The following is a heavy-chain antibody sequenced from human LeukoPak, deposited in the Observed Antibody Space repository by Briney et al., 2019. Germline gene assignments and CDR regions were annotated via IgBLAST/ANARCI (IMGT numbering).Heavy chain of an antibody. V-gene: IGHV3-21*01. CDR3: ARDGSSTSWFDLFDY. CDR2: ISSSSSYI. J-gene: IGHJ4*02. Sequence: GGSLRLSCAASGFTFSSYAMSWVRQAPGKGLEWVSSISSSSSYIYYADSVKGRFTISRDNAKNSLYLQMNSLRAEDTAVYYCARDGSSTSWFDLFDYWGQGTLVTVSS. CDR1: GFTFSSYA. D-gene: IGHD2-2*01.